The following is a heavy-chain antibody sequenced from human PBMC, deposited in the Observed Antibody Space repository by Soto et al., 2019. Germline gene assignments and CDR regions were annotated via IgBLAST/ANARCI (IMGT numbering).Heavy chain of an antibody. D-gene: IGHD3-22*01. J-gene: IGHJ4*02. CDR3: ARESRAGYYYDSRGYYVGYYFDY. CDR1: GGTFSSYA. Sequence: QVQLVQSGAEVKKPGSSVKVSCKASGGTFSSYAISWVRQAPGQGLEWMGGIIPIFGTANYAQKFQGRVTITADESTSTAYMELSSLRSEDTAVYYCARESRAGYYYDSRGYYVGYYFDYWGQGTLVTVSS. CDR2: IIPIFGTA. V-gene: IGHV1-69*01.